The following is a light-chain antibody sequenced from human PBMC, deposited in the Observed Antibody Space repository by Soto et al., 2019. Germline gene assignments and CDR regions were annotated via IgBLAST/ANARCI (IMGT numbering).Light chain of an antibody. CDR2: GAS. CDR1: QSVGRNY. Sequence: EIVLTQSPGTLSLSPGERATLSCRASQSVGRNYLAWYQQKPGQAPRLLIYGASSRATGIPDRFSGSGSGTDFTLTFSRLEPEDFAVYYCQQYPSSPLTFRGGTRVEIK. V-gene: IGKV3-20*01. J-gene: IGKJ4*01. CDR3: QQYPSSPLT.